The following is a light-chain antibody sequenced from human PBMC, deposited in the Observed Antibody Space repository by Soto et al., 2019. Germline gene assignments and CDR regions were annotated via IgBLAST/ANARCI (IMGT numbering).Light chain of an antibody. J-gene: IGLJ2*01. CDR1: SSNIGSNT. CDR3: VAWDDSLNGYVV. V-gene: IGLV1-44*01. CDR2: SNN. Sequence: QSVLAQPPSASGTPGQRVTISCSGSSSNIGSNTVNWYQQLPGTAPKLVIYSNNQRPSGVPDRFSGSKSGTSASLAISGLQSEDEADYYCVAWDDSLNGYVVFGEGTKVTV.